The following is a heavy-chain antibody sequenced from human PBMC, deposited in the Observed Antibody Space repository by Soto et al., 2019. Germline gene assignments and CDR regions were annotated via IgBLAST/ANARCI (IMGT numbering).Heavy chain of an antibody. V-gene: IGHV3-33*01. CDR2: IWYDGSNK. CDR1: GFTFSSYG. D-gene: IGHD2-15*01. CDR3: ASVCSGGSCCDS. Sequence: QVQLVESGGGVVQPGRSLRLSCAASGFTFSSYGMHWVRQAPGKGLEWVAVIWYDGSNKYYADSVKGRFTISRDNSTNTLYLQRNSLSAEDTAVYYCASVCSGGSCCDSWVQGTLVTVSS. J-gene: IGHJ5*01.